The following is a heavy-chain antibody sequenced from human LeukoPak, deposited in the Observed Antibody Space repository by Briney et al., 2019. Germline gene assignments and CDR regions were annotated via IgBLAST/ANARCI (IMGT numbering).Heavy chain of an antibody. CDR1: GGSINNHY. CDR3: ARRRGNFWTDYYAFDY. D-gene: IGHD3/OR15-3a*01. V-gene: IGHV4-59*08. J-gene: IGHJ4*02. Sequence: SETLSLTCTVSGGSINNHYWTWIRQPPGKGLEWIGYIYYSGDTNYSPSLTSRVTISLGTSKSQFSLKLSSVTAADTAVYYCARRRGNFWTDYYAFDYWGLGTLVTVSS. CDR2: IYYSGDT.